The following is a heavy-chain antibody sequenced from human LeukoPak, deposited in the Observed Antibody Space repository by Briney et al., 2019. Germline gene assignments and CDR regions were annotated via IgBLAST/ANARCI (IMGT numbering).Heavy chain of an antibody. Sequence: MPSETLSLTCTVSGGSISSSSYSWSWIRQPAGKGLEWIGRIYAYGSGITNYNPSLKSRVTMSVDTSKNQFSLKLSSVTAADTAMYYCARQFSPGAFDIWGQGTMVTVSS. CDR3: ARQFSPGAFDI. V-gene: IGHV4-61*02. CDR2: IYAYGSGIT. D-gene: IGHD2/OR15-2a*01. J-gene: IGHJ3*02. CDR1: GGSISSSSYS.